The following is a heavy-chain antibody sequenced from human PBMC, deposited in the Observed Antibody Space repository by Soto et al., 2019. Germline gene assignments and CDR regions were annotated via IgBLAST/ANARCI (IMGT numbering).Heavy chain of an antibody. D-gene: IGHD6-13*01. V-gene: IGHV3-23*01. CDR3: AKDQRGFSSTARMDY. CDR2: ISGSGGST. J-gene: IGHJ4*02. Sequence: EVQLLESGGGLVQPGGSLRLSCAASGFTFSSYAMSWVRQAPGKGLEWVSSISGSGGSTYYADSVKGRFTISRDNSKNTLYRQMNSLRAEDTAVYYCAKDQRGFSSTARMDYWGQGTRVTVSS. CDR1: GFTFSSYA.